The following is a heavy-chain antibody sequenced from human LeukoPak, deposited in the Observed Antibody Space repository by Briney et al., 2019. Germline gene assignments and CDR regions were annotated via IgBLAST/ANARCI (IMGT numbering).Heavy chain of an antibody. V-gene: IGHV3-33*01. CDR2: IWSDGNKK. CDR3: ARDGDVSGRYSQFDN. CDR1: GFIFSHYG. D-gene: IGHD3-10*01. J-gene: IGHJ4*02. Sequence: GGPLRLTCAASGFIFSHYGIHWVRQAPGKGLEWAAVIWSDGNKKYYADSVKGRFTISRDDSKNTVYLQMNSLTAEDTAVYYCARDGDVSGRYSQFDNWGQGTLATVSS.